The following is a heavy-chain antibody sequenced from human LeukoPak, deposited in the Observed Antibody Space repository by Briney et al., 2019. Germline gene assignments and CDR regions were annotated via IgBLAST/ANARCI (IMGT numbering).Heavy chain of an antibody. J-gene: IGHJ4*02. V-gene: IGHV3-23*01. CDR1: GLTFNSYA. CDR2: ISGSGGST. D-gene: IGHD4-17*01. CDR3: AKDLYGDYYFDY. Sequence: GGSLRLSCAASGLTFNSYAMSWVRQAPGKGLEWVSTISGSGGSTYYADSVKGRFTISRDNSKNTLSLQMNSLRAEDTAVYYCAKDLYGDYYFDYWGQGPLVTVSS.